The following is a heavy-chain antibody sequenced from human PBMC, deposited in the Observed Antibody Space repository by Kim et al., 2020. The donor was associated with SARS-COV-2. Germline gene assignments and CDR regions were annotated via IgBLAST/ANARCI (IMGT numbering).Heavy chain of an antibody. J-gene: IGHJ6*02. CDR3: ARGGGDSYYYGMDV. V-gene: IGHV3-11*05. Sequence: AESVMDRFTVSRDNAKNSLYLQMSGLRAEDTAVYYCARGGGDSYYYGMDVWGRGTTVTVSS.